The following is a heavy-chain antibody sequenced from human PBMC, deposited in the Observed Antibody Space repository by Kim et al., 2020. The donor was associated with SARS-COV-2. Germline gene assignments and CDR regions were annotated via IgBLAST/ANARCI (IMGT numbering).Heavy chain of an antibody. V-gene: IGHV3-23*01. J-gene: IGHJ3*02. CDR1: GFTFSSYV. Sequence: GGSLRLSCAASGFTFSSYVMSWVRQAPGKGLEWVSSISGSGATKYYADSVKGRFTISRDNFKNTLYLQMNSLRAEDTAVYYCATIPGDSSGFYPPSAFDIWGLGTLVTVSS. CDR3: ATIPGDSSGFYPPSAFDI. D-gene: IGHD3-22*01. CDR2: ISGSGATK.